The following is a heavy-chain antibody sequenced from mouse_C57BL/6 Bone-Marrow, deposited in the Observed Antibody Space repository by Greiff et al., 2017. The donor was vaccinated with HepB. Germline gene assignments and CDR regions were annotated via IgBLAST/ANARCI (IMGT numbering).Heavy chain of an antibody. CDR1: GYTFTSYW. D-gene: IGHD2-3*01. J-gene: IGHJ2*01. V-gene: IGHV1-50*01. CDR2: IDPSDSYT. Sequence: QVQLQQSGAELVKPGASVKLSCKASGYTFTSYWMQWVKQRPGQGLEWIGEIDPSDSYTNYNQKFKGKATLTVDTSPSTAYMQLSSLTSEDSAVYYCARLATRNYYFDYWGQGTTLTVSS. CDR3: ARLATRNYYFDY.